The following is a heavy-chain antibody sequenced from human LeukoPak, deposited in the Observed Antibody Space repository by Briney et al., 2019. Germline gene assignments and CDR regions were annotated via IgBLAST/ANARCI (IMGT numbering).Heavy chain of an antibody. CDR2: MSGRGSNA. CDR3: AKRGGYDYGSHFAS. V-gene: IGHV3-23*01. D-gene: IGHD3-10*01. Sequence: GGSLRLSCTTSGFIFNNYGMAWVRQAPGKGLEWVSSMSGRGSNAQYADSVKGRLTISRDSKKPIYLDMDSLRADDTAVYFCAKRGGYDYGSHFASWGQGVLVTVSS. CDR1: GFIFNNYG. J-gene: IGHJ4*02.